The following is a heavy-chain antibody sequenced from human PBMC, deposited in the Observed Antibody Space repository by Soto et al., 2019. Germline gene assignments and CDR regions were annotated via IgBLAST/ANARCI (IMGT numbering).Heavy chain of an antibody. CDR2: NYHSGTT. CDR3: VREAYIGYGHAIDH. CDR1: GVTISTYY. V-gene: IGHV4-59*01. D-gene: IGHD5-12*01. Sequence: QVQLKESGPGLVNPSETLSLTCAVSGVTISTYYWSWIRQPPGKGLEWIGYNYHSGTTNDNPSHKCRVTISLDTSKNQFSLRLTSVTAADTAIYYCVREAYIGYGHAIDHWGQGTLVTVSS. J-gene: IGHJ4*02.